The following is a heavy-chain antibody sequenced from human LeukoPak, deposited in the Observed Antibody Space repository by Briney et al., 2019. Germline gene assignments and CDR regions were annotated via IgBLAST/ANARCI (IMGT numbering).Heavy chain of an antibody. V-gene: IGHV3-23*01. Sequence: SGGSLRLSCAASGFTFSSYVMTWVRQAPGKGLEWVSSISDNGVTRYYADSVKGRFTISRDNSDNTVYLQMNSLRAEDTAVYYCAKSGSSSRPPQDYWGQGTLVTVSS. CDR3: AKSGSSSRPPQDY. CDR2: ISDNGVTR. J-gene: IGHJ4*02. CDR1: GFTFSSYV. D-gene: IGHD6-13*01.